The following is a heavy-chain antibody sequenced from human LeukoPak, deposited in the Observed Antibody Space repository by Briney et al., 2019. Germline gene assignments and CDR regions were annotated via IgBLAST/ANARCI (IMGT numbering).Heavy chain of an antibody. V-gene: IGHV3-7*01. CDR3: ARADNWQSGGA. CDR1: GFSFRSYW. D-gene: IGHD1-1*01. J-gene: IGHJ5*02. Sequence: GGSLRLSCAASGFSFRSYWMSWVRQAPGKGLEWVVNINQDGIVKYYVDSVKGRFTISRDNAKDTLYLQMNSLRADDTAVYYCARADNWQSGGAWGQGTLVTVSS. CDR2: INQDGIVK.